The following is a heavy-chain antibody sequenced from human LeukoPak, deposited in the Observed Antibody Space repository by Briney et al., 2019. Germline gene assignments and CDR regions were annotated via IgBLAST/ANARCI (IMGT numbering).Heavy chain of an antibody. CDR2: IGTAGDT. V-gene: IGHV3-13*01. CDR3: ARGLGYSGSDTAFDI. Sequence: GGSLRLSCAASGFTFSSYDMHWVRQATGKGLEWVSAIGTAGDTYYPGSVKGRFTNSRENAKNSLYLQMNSLRAGDTAVYYCARGLGYSGSDTAFDIWGQGTMVTVSS. D-gene: IGHD1-26*01. J-gene: IGHJ3*02. CDR1: GFTFSSYD.